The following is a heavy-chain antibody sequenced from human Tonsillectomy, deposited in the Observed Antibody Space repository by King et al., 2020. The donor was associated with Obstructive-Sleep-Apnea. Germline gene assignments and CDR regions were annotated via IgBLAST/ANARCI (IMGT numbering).Heavy chain of an antibody. Sequence: VQLQESGPGLVKPSETLSLTCTVSGGSISNYYWSWIRQPPGKGLEWIGYMYYSGNTNFNPSLKSRVTISADTSEIQISLRLSSVTAADTAVYYCARHRGVEDYGGYGDYFDYWGQGTLVTVSS. J-gene: IGHJ4*02. CDR1: GGSISNYY. V-gene: IGHV4-59*08. CDR2: MYYSGNT. CDR3: ARHRGVEDYGGYGDYFDY. D-gene: IGHD5-12*01.